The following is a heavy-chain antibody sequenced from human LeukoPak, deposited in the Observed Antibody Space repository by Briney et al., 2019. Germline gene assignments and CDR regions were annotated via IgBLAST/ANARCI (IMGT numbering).Heavy chain of an antibody. V-gene: IGHV7-4-1*02. Sequence: ASVKVSCKASGYTFTSYAMNWVRQAPGQGLEWMGWINTNTGNPTYAQGFTGRFVFSLDTSVSTAYLQISGLKAEDTAVYYCARGRVVVPAARDYYYYGMDVWGQGTTVTVSS. CDR1: GYTFTSYA. CDR3: ARGRVVVPAARDYYYYGMDV. J-gene: IGHJ6*02. D-gene: IGHD2-2*01. CDR2: INTNTGNP.